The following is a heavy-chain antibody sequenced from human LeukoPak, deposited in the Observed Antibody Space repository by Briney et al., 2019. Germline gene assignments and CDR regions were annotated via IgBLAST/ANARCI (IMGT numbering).Heavy chain of an antibody. D-gene: IGHD5-24*01. V-gene: IGHV3-66*01. CDR1: GFTVSSNY. CDR2: IYGGGST. J-gene: IGHJ3*02. CDR3: ARASRWVSFDI. Sequence: QPGGSLRLSCAASGFTVSSNYMTWVRQAPGKGLEWVPIIYGGGSTYYADSVKGRFTISRDNSKNTLYLQMNSLRAEDTAVYYCARASRWVSFDIWGQGTMVTVSS.